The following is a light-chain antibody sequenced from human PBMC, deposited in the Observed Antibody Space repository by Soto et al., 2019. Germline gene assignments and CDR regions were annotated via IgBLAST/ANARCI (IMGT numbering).Light chain of an antibody. CDR1: HSVSSSY. CDR3: QQYGSSPPYT. CDR2: GAS. Sequence: EIVLTQSPGTLSLSPGERATLSCRASHSVSSSYLAWYQQKPGQAPRLLIYGASSRATGIPDRFSGSRSGTDFTLIIIRLEPEDFAVYYCQQYGSSPPYTFGQGTKLEIK. V-gene: IGKV3-20*01. J-gene: IGKJ2*01.